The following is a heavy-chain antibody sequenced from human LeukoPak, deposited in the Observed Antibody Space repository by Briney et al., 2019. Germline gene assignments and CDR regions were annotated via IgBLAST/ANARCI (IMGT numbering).Heavy chain of an antibody. CDR2: IYHSGST. CDR3: ARVTGGGDSSGYYPSYFDY. D-gene: IGHD3-22*01. V-gene: IGHV4-38-2*02. CDR1: GYSISSGYY. J-gene: IGHJ4*02. Sequence: SETLSLTCTVSGYSISSGYYWGWIRQPPGKGLEWIGSIYHSGSTNYNPSLKSRVTISVDTSKNQFSLKLSSVTAADTAVYYCARVTGGGDSSGYYPSYFDYWGQGTLVTVSS.